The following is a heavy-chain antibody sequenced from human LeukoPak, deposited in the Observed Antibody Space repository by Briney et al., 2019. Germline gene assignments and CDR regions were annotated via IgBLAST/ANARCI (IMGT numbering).Heavy chain of an antibody. V-gene: IGHV4-39*01. Sequence: SETLSLTCTVSGGSISIISSSTYYWGWIRQAPGKGLEWIGSLYYGENSHYNPALKSRATLSVDTSNNQFSLKLTSVTAADAAVYFCARQLPTAAADTRGYFDYWGQGTVVTVSS. CDR3: ARQLPTAAADTRGYFDY. CDR2: LYYGENS. D-gene: IGHD6-25*01. J-gene: IGHJ4*02. CDR1: GGSISIISSSTYY.